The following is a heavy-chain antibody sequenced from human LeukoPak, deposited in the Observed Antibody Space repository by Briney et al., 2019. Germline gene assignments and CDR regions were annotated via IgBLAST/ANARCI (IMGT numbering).Heavy chain of an antibody. CDR2: IKQDGSEK. V-gene: IGHV3-7*03. D-gene: IGHD3-9*01. J-gene: IGHJ6*04. Sequence: GGSLRLSCAASGFTFSSYWMSWVRQAPGKGLEWVANIKQDGSEKYYVDSVKGRFTISRDNAKNSLYLQMNSLRAEDTALYYCAKDIGYDILTGYLTLDVWGKGTTVTISS. CDR3: AKDIGYDILTGYLTLDV. CDR1: GFTFSSYW.